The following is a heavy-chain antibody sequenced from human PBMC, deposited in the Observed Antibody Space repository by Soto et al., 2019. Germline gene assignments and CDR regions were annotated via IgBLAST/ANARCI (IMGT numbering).Heavy chain of an antibody. CDR1: GDSLRGQS. Sequence: QVQLQQWGAGLLKASETLSLTCAVVGDSLRGQSWNWIRQSPGKGLEWIGELDQSGGTNYNPSLKSRAIISDDTSKNQFSLTLTSVTAADTAVYYCATDEYFGSEINFYYYAMDVWGQGTTVTVSS. V-gene: IGHV4-34*01. D-gene: IGHD3-16*01. J-gene: IGHJ6*02. CDR3: ATDEYFGSEINFYYYAMDV. CDR2: LDQSGGT.